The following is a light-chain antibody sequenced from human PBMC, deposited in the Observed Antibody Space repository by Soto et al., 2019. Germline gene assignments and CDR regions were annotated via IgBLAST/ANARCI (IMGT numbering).Light chain of an antibody. CDR1: SSNIGNNY. CDR3: ATWDRSLSFGV. J-gene: IGLJ2*01. Sequence: QSVLTQPPSVSAAPGQKVTISCSGSSSNIGNNYVFWYQQLPGTAPKLLIYDNDKRPSGIPDRFSGSKSGTSATLGSTGLQTGDEADYYCATWDRSLSFGVFGGGTKLTVL. CDR2: DND. V-gene: IGLV1-51*01.